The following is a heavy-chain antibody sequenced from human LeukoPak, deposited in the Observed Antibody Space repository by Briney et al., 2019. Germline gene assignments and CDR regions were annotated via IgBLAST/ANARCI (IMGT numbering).Heavy chain of an antibody. Sequence: PGGSLRLSCAASGFTFSSYSMNWVRQAPGKGLEWVSSISSSSSYIYYADSVKGRFTISRDNAKNSLYLQMNSLRAEDTAVYYCARAGLSIHNYYYYYMDVWGKGTTVTVSS. V-gene: IGHV3-21*01. CDR1: GFTFSSYS. CDR3: ARAGLSIHNYYYYYMDV. CDR2: ISSSSSYI. J-gene: IGHJ6*03. D-gene: IGHD3-16*02.